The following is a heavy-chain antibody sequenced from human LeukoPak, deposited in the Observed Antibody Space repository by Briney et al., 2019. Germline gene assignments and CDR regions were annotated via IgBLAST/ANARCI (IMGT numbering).Heavy chain of an antibody. CDR2: ISAYNGNT. J-gene: IGHJ6*03. D-gene: IGHD3-3*01. Sequence: ASVKVSCKASGYTFTSYGISWVRHAPGQGLEWMGWISAYNGNTNYAQKLQGRVTMTTDTSTSTAYMELRSLRSDDTAVYYCARTLPPYDFWSGYYTTDYYYMDVWGKGTTVTVSS. V-gene: IGHV1-18*01. CDR1: GYTFTSYG. CDR3: ARTLPPYDFWSGYYTTDYYYMDV.